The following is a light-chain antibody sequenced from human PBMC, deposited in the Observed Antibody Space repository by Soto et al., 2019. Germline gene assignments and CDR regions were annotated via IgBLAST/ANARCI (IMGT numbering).Light chain of an antibody. Sequence: QSVLTQPPSASGTPGQRVTISCSGSSSNIGSNSVYWYKQLPGTAPTVLINYNDKRPSAVPGRFTGSKSGTSAPLAISGLRSEDEADYYCAACDYSRSAVVFGGGTKLTVL. CDR3: AACDYSRSAVV. CDR2: YND. V-gene: IGLV1-47*02. CDR1: SSNIGSNS. J-gene: IGLJ2*01.